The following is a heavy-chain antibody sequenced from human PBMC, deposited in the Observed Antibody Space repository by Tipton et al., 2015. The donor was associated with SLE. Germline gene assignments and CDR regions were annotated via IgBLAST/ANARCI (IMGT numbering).Heavy chain of an antibody. D-gene: IGHD2-15*01. CDR1: CFSISSGYY. CDR2: IYHSGST. V-gene: IGHV4-38-2*02. J-gene: IGHJ3*02. CDR3: TRAPRLVTATGTHDAFDI. Sequence: TLSLTCTVSCFSISSGYYWGWIRQPPGKGLEWIGSIYHSGSTYYNPSLKSRVTISVDTSKNQFSLKLNSVTAADTAVYYCTRAPRLVTATGTHDAFDIWGQGTMVTVSS.